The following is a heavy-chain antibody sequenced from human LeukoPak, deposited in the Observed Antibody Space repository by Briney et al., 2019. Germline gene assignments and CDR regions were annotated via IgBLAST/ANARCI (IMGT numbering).Heavy chain of an antibody. CDR1: GGTFSSYA. V-gene: IGHV1-69*13. Sequence: ASVKVSCKASGGTFSSYAISWVRQAPGHGLEWMGGIIPIFGTANYAQKFQGRVTITADESTSIAYMELSSLRSEDTAVYYCARDSSGQDAFDIWGRGTMVTVSS. CDR2: IIPIFGTA. CDR3: ARDSSGQDAFDI. J-gene: IGHJ3*02. D-gene: IGHD3-22*01.